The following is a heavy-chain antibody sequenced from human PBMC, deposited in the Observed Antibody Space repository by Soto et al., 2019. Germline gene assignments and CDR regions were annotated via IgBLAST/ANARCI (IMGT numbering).Heavy chain of an antibody. CDR2: VTNGGGGGT. Sequence: EVQLLESGGGLVQPGGSLRLSCAASGFTFSGYAMSWVRQAPGKGLKWVSPVTNGGGGGTYYADSVRGRFTISRDNSKNTLSLQTNSLRAEDSAVYYCATVRGGQQATWYFALWGRGTLVTGSS. J-gene: IGHJ2*01. D-gene: IGHD4-17*01. V-gene: IGHV3-23*01. CDR3: ATVRGGQQATWYFAL. CDR1: GFTFSGYA.